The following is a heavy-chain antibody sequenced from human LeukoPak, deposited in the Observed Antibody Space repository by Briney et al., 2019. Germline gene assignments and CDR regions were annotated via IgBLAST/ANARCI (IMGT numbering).Heavy chain of an antibody. CDR2: IRYDGSNK. V-gene: IGHV3-30*02. CDR3: AKDHGSGSYPFDY. J-gene: IGHJ4*02. CDR1: GFTSSSYG. D-gene: IGHD3-10*01. Sequence: GGSLRLSCAASGFTSSSYGMHWVRQAPGKGLEWVAFIRYDGSNKYYADSVKGRFTISRDNSKNTLYLQMNSLRAEDTAVYYCAKDHGSGSYPFDYWGQGTLVTFSS.